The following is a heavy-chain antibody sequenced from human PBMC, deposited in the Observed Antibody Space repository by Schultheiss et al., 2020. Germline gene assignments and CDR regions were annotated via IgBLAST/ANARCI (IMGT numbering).Heavy chain of an antibody. CDR2: IYYSGST. Sequence: SETLSLTCTVSGGSISSSSYYWDWIRQPPGKGLEWIGSIYYSGSTYYNPSLKSRVTISVDTSKNQFSLKLSSVTAADTAVYYCARRVGLTYCGGDCYPQPFDYWGKGTLVTVSS. V-gene: IGHV4-39*01. J-gene: IGHJ4*02. D-gene: IGHD2-21*02. CDR3: ARRVGLTYCGGDCYPQPFDY. CDR1: GGSISSSSYY.